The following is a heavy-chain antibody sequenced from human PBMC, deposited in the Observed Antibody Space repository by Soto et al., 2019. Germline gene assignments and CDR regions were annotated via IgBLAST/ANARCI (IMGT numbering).Heavy chain of an antibody. D-gene: IGHD2-15*01. V-gene: IGHV5-51*01. CDR1: GYSFTSYW. CDR3: ACRGKVVAALYYYYGMDV. J-gene: IGHJ6*02. Sequence: GESLKISCKGSGYSFTSYWIGWVRQMPGKCLEWMGIIYPGDSDTRYSPSFQGQVTISAAKSISTPYLQWSTLKASDTAMYYCACRGKVVAALYYYYGMDVWGQGTTVTVSS. CDR2: IYPGDSDT.